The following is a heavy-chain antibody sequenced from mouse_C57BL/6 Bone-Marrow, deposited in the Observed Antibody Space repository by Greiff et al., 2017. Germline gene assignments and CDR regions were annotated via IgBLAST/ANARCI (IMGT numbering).Heavy chain of an antibody. V-gene: IGHV1-64*01. Sequence: VQLQQPGAELVKPGASVKLSCKASGYTFTSYWMHWVKQRPGQGLEWIGMIHPNSGSTNYNEKFKSKATLTVDKSSSTAYMQLSSLTSEDSVVYYCAGWLLQGWFAYWGQGTLVTVSA. CDR2: IHPNSGST. D-gene: IGHD2-3*01. J-gene: IGHJ3*01. CDR1: GYTFTSYW. CDR3: AGWLLQGWFAY.